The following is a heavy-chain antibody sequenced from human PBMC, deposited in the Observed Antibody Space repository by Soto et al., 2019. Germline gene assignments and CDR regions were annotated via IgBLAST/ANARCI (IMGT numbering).Heavy chain of an antibody. V-gene: IGHV3-74*01. J-gene: IGHJ6*03. CDR3: ARGPHYDILTGYYFRPYYYYYMDV. D-gene: IGHD3-9*01. CDR1: GFTFSSYW. CDR2: INSDGSST. Sequence: PGGSLRLSCAASGFTFSSYWMHWVRQAPGKGLVWVSRINSDGSSTSYADSVKGRFTISRDNAKNTLYLQMNSLRAEDTAVYYCARGPHYDILTGYYFRPYYYYYMDVWGKGTTVTVSS.